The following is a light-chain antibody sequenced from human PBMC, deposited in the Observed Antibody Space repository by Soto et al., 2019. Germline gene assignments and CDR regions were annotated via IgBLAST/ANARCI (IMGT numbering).Light chain of an antibody. J-gene: IGLJ1*01. Sequence: QSALTQPPSVSGSPGQSVAISCTGTSSDVSSYYRVSWYQQPPGTAPKLMIYDVSNRPSGVPDRFSGSKSGNTASLTISGLQADDEADYYCSSYTSSSTYVFGTGTKLTVL. CDR2: DVS. CDR1: SSDVSSYYR. V-gene: IGLV2-18*02. CDR3: SSYTSSSTYV.